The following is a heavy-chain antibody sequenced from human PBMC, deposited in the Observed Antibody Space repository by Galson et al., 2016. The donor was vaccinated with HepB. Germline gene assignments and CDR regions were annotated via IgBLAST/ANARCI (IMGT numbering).Heavy chain of an antibody. CDR1: GISLNNYW. Sequence: SLRLSCAVSGISLNNYWMHWVRQVPGKGLVWVARIDHEGRGTSYADSVRGRFTMSRDSAKSTVYLQMDSLRAEDTAVYYCGTVFEYWGQGSLVIVSS. V-gene: IGHV3-74*01. J-gene: IGHJ4*02. CDR3: GTVFEY. CDR2: IDHEGRGT.